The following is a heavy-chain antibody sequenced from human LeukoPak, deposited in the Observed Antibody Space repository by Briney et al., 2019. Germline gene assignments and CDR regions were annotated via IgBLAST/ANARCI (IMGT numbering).Heavy chain of an antibody. V-gene: IGHV4-38-2*01. Sequence: SETLSLTCAVSGYSISSGYYWGWIRQPPGKGLEWIGSVYHSGGTYYNPSLKSRVTISVDTSKNQFSLKLGSVTAADTAVYYCARGSHYYYGMDVWGKGTTVTVSS. CDR2: VYHSGGT. CDR3: ARGSHYYYGMDV. CDR1: GYSISSGYY. J-gene: IGHJ6*04.